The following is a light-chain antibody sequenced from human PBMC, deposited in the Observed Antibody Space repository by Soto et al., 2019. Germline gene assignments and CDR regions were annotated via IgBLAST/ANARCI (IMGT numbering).Light chain of an antibody. Sequence: DIVLTQSPGTLSLSPGERATLSCRASQSVSSDYVAWYQQKPGRAPRLLIYATSSRATGIPDRFSGSGSGTDFTLTISRLEPEDFAVYFGQQYNTSPWSCGQGTTVEIK. CDR2: ATS. CDR3: QQYNTSPWS. J-gene: IGKJ1*01. CDR1: QSVSSDY. V-gene: IGKV3-20*01.